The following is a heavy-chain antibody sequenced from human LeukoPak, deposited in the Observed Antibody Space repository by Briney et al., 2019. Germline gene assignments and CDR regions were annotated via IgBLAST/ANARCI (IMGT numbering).Heavy chain of an antibody. Sequence: SETLSLTCAVYGGSLRGYYWSWIRQPPGKGLEWIGEINHSGSTNYNPSLKSRVTISVDTSKNQFSLKLSSVTAADTAVYYCASGRDGYNSWGQGTLVTVPS. D-gene: IGHD5-24*01. J-gene: IGHJ5*02. CDR2: INHSGST. CDR3: ASGRDGYNS. V-gene: IGHV4-34*01. CDR1: GGSLRGYY.